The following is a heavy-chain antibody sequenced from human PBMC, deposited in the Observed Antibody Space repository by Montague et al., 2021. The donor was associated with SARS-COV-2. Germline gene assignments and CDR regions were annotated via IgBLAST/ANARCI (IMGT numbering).Heavy chain of an antibody. Sequence: SETLSLTCAVYGGSFSGYYWSWIRQPPGKGLEWIGEINHSGSTNXTPSLKSRVAISVDTSKNQLSLKLSSVTAADTAVYYCGYQTYGNHHPPPGYWGQGTLVTVSS. CDR2: INHSGST. D-gene: IGHD2-15*01. J-gene: IGHJ4*02. CDR1: GGSFSGYY. V-gene: IGHV4-34*01. CDR3: GYQTYGNHHPPPGY.